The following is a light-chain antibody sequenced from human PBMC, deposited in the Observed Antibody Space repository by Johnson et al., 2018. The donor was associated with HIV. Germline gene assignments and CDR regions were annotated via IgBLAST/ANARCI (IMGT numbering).Light chain of an antibody. CDR2: ENH. Sequence: QSVLTQPPSVSAAPGQKVTISCSGSSSNIGNNYVSWYQQLPGTAPKLLIYENHKRPSGIPDRFSGSKSGTSATLGITGLQTGDEADYYCGTWDISLRSYAFGTATKVTVL. CDR3: GTWDISLRSYA. CDR1: SSNIGNNY. J-gene: IGLJ1*01. V-gene: IGLV1-51*02.